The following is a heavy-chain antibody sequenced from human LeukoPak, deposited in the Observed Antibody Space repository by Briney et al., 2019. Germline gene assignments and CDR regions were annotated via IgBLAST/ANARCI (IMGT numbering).Heavy chain of an antibody. CDR1: GFTVSSNY. V-gene: IGHV3-53*01. CDR3: ARDLAGDYDY. J-gene: IGHJ4*02. D-gene: IGHD4-17*01. Sequence: PGGSLRPSCAASGFTVSSNYMSWVRQAPGKGLEWVSVIYSGGSTYYADSVKGRFTISRGNSKNTLYLQMNSLRAEDTAVYYCARDLAGDYDYWGQGTLVTVSS. CDR2: IYSGGST.